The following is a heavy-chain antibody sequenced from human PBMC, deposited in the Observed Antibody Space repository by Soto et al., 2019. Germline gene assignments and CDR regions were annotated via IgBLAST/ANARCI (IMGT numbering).Heavy chain of an antibody. CDR3: ARGVTEIDY. D-gene: IGHD2-21*02. V-gene: IGHV4-59*01. CDR2: IYYSGST. J-gene: IGHJ4*02. CDR1: GGSITSYY. Sequence: SETLCLTCTLSGGSITSYYWSWIRQPPGKGLEWIGYIYYSGSTNYNPSLKSRVTISVDTSKNQFSLKLSSVTAADTAVYYCARGVTEIDYWGQGTLVTVS.